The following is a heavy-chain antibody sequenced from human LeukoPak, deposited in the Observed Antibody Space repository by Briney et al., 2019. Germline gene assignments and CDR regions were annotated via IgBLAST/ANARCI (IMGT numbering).Heavy chain of an antibody. V-gene: IGHV4-34*01. J-gene: IGHJ1*01. CDR1: GGSFSGYY. D-gene: IGHD3-3*01. CDR3: ARGGPRITIFGASIGYFQH. CDR2: INHSGST. Sequence: SETLSLTCAVYGGSFSGYYWSWIRQPPGKGLEWIGEINHSGSTNYNPSLKSRVTISVDTSKNQFSLKLSSVTAADTAVYYCARGGPRITIFGASIGYFQHWGQGTLVTVSS.